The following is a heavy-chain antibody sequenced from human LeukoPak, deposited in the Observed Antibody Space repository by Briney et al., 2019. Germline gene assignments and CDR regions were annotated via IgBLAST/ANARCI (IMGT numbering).Heavy chain of an antibody. CDR1: GYTFTGYY. CDR2: INPNSGGT. Sequence: GASVKVSCKASGYTFTGYYMHWVRQAPGQGLEWMGWINPNSGGTNYAQKLQGRVTMTTDTSTSTAYMELRSLRSDDTAVYYCARGQRSPDNSYYYYYGMDVWGQGTTVTVSS. D-gene: IGHD1-1*01. CDR3: ARGQRSPDNSYYYYYGMDV. V-gene: IGHV1-2*02. J-gene: IGHJ6*02.